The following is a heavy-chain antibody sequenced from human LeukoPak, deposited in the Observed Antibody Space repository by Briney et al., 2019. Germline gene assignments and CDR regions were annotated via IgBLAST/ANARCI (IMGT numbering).Heavy chain of an antibody. Sequence: PSETLSLTCTVSGGSISSYYWSWIRQPPGKGLEWIGYIYYSGSTNYNPSLKSRVTISVDTSKNQFSLKLSSVTAADTAVYYCARDTPYDSSGYYPRAYYYYGMDVWGQGTTVTVSS. CDR3: ARDTPYDSSGYYPRAYYYYGMDV. CDR2: IYYSGST. D-gene: IGHD3-22*01. CDR1: GGSISSYY. J-gene: IGHJ6*02. V-gene: IGHV4-59*01.